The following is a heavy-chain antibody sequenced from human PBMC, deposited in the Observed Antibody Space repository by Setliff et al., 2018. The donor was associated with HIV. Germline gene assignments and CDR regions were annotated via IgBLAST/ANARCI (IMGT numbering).Heavy chain of an antibody. CDR2: INPNSGGT. Sequence: ASVKVSCKASGYTFTGYYMHWVRQAPGQGLEWMGWINPNSGGTNYAQKFQGRVTMTRDTSISTAYMELSRLRSDDTAVYYCARGPEEGDCSGGSCYGNFDPWGQGTLVTVSS. V-gene: IGHV1-2*02. CDR3: ARGPEEGDCSGGSCYGNFDP. J-gene: IGHJ5*02. D-gene: IGHD2-15*01. CDR1: GYTFTGYY.